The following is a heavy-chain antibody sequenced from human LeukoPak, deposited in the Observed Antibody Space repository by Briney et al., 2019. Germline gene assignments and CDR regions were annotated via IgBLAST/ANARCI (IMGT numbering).Heavy chain of an antibody. CDR2: ISRSGGST. V-gene: IGHV3-23*01. D-gene: IGHD1-7*01. CDR3: SKDSRPSYWNYFSQRYY. CDR1: GFTFSSYD. J-gene: IGHJ4*02. Sequence: AESLRLSCAASGFTFSSYDMSWVRQAPGKGLEWVSAISRSGGSTYYADSMNGRFTTSRDNSKNTSYLQMNSLIAEETAVYCCSKDSRPSYWNYFSQRYYWGQGTLVTVSS.